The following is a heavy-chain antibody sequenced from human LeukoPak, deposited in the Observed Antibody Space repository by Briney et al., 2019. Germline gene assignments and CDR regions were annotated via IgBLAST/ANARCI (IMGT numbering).Heavy chain of an antibody. CDR1: GYTFTSYG. CDR3: ARDRCYYDSSGYYYVSSDYFDY. V-gene: IGHV1-18*01. D-gene: IGHD3-22*01. Sequence: GASVKVSCKASGYTFTSYGISWVRQAPGQGLEWMGWISAYNGNTNYAQKLQGRVTMTTDTSTSTAYMELRSLRSDDTAVYYCARDRCYYDSSGYYYVSSDYFDYWGQGTLVTVSS. CDR2: ISAYNGNT. J-gene: IGHJ4*02.